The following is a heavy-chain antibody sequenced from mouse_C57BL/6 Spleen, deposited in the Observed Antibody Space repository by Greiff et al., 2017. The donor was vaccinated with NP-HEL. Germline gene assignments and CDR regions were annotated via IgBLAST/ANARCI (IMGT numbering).Heavy chain of an antibody. J-gene: IGHJ4*01. CDR3: ARNVRAMDY. CDR1: GYAFSSSW. V-gene: IGHV1-82*01. Sequence: LEESGPELVKPGASVKISCKASGYAFSSSWMNWVKQRPGKGLEWIGRIYPGDGDTNYNGKFTGKATLTADKSSSTAYMQLSSLTSEDSAVYFCARNVRAMDYWGQGTSVTVSS. CDR2: IYPGDGDT.